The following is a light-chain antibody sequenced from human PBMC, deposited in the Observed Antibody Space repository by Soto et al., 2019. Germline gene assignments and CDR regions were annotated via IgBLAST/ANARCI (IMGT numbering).Light chain of an antibody. CDR2: GAS. Sequence: EILLTQSPGTLSLSPGERATLSCRASQSFSSSSLAWYQQKPGQAPRLLIYGASSRATGIPDRFSGSGSGTDFTLIISRLEPEDFAVYYCQQYGSSPLTFGGGTKVDIK. V-gene: IGKV3-20*01. CDR3: QQYGSSPLT. J-gene: IGKJ4*01. CDR1: QSFSSSS.